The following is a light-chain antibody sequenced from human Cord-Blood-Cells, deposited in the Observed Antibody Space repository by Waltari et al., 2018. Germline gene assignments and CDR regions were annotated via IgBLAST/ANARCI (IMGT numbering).Light chain of an antibody. CDR3: MQALQTPT. J-gene: IGKJ1*01. CDR2: LGS. V-gene: IGKV2-28*01. CDR1: QSLLHSNGYNY. Sequence: DIVMTQSPLSLPVTPGEPASISCRSSQSLLHSNGYNYLDWYRQKPGQSPQLLIYLGSNRASGVPDRFSGSGSGTDFTLKISRVEAEDVWVYYCMQALQTPTFGQGTKVEIK.